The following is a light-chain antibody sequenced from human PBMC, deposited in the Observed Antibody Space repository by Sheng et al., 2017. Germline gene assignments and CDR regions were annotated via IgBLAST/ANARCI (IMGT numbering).Light chain of an antibody. CDR2: EDT. CDR3: QAWDYSAGGVGV. V-gene: IGLV3-1*01. J-gene: IGLJ1*01. CDR1: KLGYKP. Sequence: SYELSQPPSVSVSPGQTASITCSGDKLGYKPACWFQQKAGQSPVVVLYEDTKRPPGIPERFSGSRSGNTATLTISGTQAMDEADYYCQAWDYSAGGVGVFGTGTEGHRP.